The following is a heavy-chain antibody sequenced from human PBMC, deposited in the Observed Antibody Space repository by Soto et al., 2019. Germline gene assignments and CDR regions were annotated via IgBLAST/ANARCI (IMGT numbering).Heavy chain of an antibody. Sequence: WAAVKVSCKASGYTFTSCGISWVRQAPGQGLEWMGWISAYNGNTNYAQKLQGRVTMTTDTSTSTAYMELRSLRSDDTAMYYCARDGSYCTNGVCYLDYWGQGTLVTVSS. V-gene: IGHV1-18*04. D-gene: IGHD2-8*01. CDR1: GYTFTSCG. CDR3: ARDGSYCTNGVCYLDY. J-gene: IGHJ4*02. CDR2: ISAYNGNT.